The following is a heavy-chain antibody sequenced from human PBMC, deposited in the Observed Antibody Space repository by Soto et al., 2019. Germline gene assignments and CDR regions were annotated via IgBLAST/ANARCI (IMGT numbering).Heavy chain of an antibody. CDR3: ARLGGYCSCTGCYGYYALDV. D-gene: IGHD2-2*01. J-gene: IGHJ6*01. CDR2: FHYIENT. Sequence: QLQLQESGPGLVKPSETLSLTCTVSGGSISSGPYSWGWIRQTPGEGLEWIGTFHYIENTYNTPSFESRVTISADTSKNHFSLKVTSATVADTDVYYCARLGGYCSCTGCYGYYALDVW. CDR1: GGSISSGPYS. V-gene: IGHV4-39*02.